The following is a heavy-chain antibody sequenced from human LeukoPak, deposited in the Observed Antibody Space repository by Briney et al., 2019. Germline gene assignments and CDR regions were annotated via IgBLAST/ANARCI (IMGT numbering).Heavy chain of an antibody. CDR3: VRCGYSSGWYRN. CDR1: DFSVSTNY. Sequence: GGSLRLSCAASDFSVSTNYMSWVRQAPGKGLEWVSVVLSSGAAYYADSVKGRFTISRDNSKNNLFLQMNIMTAEDTAIYYCVRCGYSSGWYRNWGQGTLVIVSS. D-gene: IGHD6-19*01. V-gene: IGHV3-53*01. CDR2: VLSSGAA. J-gene: IGHJ4*02.